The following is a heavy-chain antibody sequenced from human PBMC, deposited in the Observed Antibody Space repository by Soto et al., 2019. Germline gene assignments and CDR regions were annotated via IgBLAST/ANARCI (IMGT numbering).Heavy chain of an antibody. D-gene: IGHD2-15*01. Sequence: SLRLSCAGSGFTFSGFGMHWVRQAPGKGLEWVAVISYDGNNEYYADSVKGRFTISRDNSKNTLYLQMNSLRAEDTAVYYCAKEGIPRDCGGGCHSIQAYWGQGTLVTVAS. CDR2: ISYDGNNE. CDR3: AKEGIPRDCGGGCHSIQAY. CDR1: GFTFSGFG. J-gene: IGHJ4*02. V-gene: IGHV3-30*18.